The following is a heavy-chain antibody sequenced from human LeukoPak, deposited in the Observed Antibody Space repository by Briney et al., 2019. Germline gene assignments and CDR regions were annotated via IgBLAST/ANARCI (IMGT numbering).Heavy chain of an antibody. CDR1: GFTFSSYA. CDR2: ISGSGGST. D-gene: IGHD3-10*01. Sequence: GGSLRLSCAASGFTFSSYAMSWVRQAPGKGLEWVSAISGSGGSTYHADSVKGRFTISRDNSKNTLYLQMNSLRAEDTAVYYCAKDKASGSYTGDYWGQGTLVTVSS. CDR3: AKDKASGSYTGDY. V-gene: IGHV3-23*01. J-gene: IGHJ4*02.